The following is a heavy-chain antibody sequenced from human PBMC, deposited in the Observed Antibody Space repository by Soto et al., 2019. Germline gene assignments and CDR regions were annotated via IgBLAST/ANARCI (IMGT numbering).Heavy chain of an antibody. CDR3: AKLTTGGFLCGATGY. CDR1: GGSFSNYV. V-gene: IGHV1-69*13. Sequence: SVKVSCKTSGGSFSNYVITWVRQAPGQGLEWMGGIIPLFGTANYAQKFQGRVTITADESTSTAYMELRSLRSEDTAVYYCAKLTTGGFLCGATGYWGQGTLVTVSS. D-gene: IGHD3-3*01. CDR2: IIPLFGTA. J-gene: IGHJ4*02.